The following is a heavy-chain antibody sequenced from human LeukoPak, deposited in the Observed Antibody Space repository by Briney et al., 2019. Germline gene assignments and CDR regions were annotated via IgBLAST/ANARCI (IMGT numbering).Heavy chain of an antibody. D-gene: IGHD6-13*01. CDR2: INPYSGDT. J-gene: IGHJ4*02. CDR3: ARDQGSLTRSWYTGY. Sequence: ASVTVSCKASGYTFTGYHIHWVRQAPGQGLEWMGRINPYSGDTNFAQKFQGRVTMTRDTSITTAYMDLSSLTPDDTALYFCARDQGSLTRSWYTGYWGQGTQVTVSS. V-gene: IGHV1-2*06. CDR1: GYTFTGYH.